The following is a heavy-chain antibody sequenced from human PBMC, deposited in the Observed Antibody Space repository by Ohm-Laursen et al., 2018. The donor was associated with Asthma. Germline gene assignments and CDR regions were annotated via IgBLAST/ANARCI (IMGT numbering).Heavy chain of an antibody. J-gene: IGHJ6*02. D-gene: IGHD2-2*01. CDR2: ISGSGGFS. CDR3: AKEGCSSTSCPRGLDV. Sequence: LSLTCAASGFTFSNYAMSWVRQAPGKGLEWVSPISGSGGFSYYADSVKGRFTISRDNSKNTLYLQMNSLRAEDTAVYYCAKEGCSSTSCPRGLDVWGQGTTVTVSS. CDR1: GFTFSNYA. V-gene: IGHV3-23*01.